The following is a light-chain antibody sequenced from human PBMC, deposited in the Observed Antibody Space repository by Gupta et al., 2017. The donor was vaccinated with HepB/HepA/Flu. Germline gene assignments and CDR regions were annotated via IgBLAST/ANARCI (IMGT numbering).Light chain of an antibody. V-gene: IGKV3-20*01. CDR3: QQYGSSPWT. J-gene: IGKJ1*01. Sequence: EVVLTQSPGTLSLSPGERATLSCRASQSVNYNFLDWYQQKPGQAPRLLISQISRRATGVPDRFSGGGSGTDFTIISSRLEAEDFAVYDCQQYGSSPWTFGQGTKVEVK. CDR1: QSVNYNF. CDR2: QIS.